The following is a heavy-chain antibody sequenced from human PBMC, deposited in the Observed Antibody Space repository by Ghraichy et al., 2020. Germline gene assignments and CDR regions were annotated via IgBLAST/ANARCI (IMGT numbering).Heavy chain of an antibody. V-gene: IGHV3-23*01. D-gene: IGHD5-12*01. CDR3: VKDGGGNDRGHYFDY. J-gene: IGHJ4*02. Sequence: GGSLRLSCAASGFTFSSYAMSWVRQAPGKRLEWVSSISGSGGSTYYADSVKGQFTISRDNSKNTLYLQMNSLRVEDTAVYYCVKDGGGNDRGHYFDYWGQGTLVTVSS. CDR1: GFTFSSYA. CDR2: ISGSGGST.